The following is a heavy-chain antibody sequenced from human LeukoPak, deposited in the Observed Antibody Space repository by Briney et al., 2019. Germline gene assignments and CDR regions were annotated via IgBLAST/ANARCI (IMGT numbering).Heavy chain of an antibody. CDR3: ARSIRYYYGSGRWAATATAYYVDS. CDR1: GGAFRGYY. V-gene: IGHV4-34*01. D-gene: IGHD3-10*01. Sequence: SQTRCPTSAVYGGAFRGYYWSWIRKPPGKWQAWIGENNHSGSTNYDPSRKSPVTQSVDTSKNQFSLKLSSVTAADTAVYYCARSIRYYYGSGRWAATATAYYVDSWVPGNLVTVSS. CDR2: NNHSGST. J-gene: IGHJ4*02.